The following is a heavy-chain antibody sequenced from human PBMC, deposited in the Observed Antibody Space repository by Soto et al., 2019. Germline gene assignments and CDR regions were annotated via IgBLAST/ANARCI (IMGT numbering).Heavy chain of an antibody. CDR1: GGSISSSSYY. CDR2: IYYSGST. CDR3: ARHRPVYSNYVQNWFDP. D-gene: IGHD4-4*01. V-gene: IGHV4-39*01. J-gene: IGHJ5*02. Sequence: SETLSLTCTVSGGSISSSSYYWGWIRQPPGKGLEWIGSIYYSGSTYYNPPLKSRVTISVDTSKNQFSLKLSSVTAADTAVYYCARHRPVYSNYVQNWFDPWGQGTLVTVS.